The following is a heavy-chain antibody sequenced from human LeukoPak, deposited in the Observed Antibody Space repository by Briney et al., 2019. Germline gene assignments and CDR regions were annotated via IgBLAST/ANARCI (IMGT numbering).Heavy chain of an antibody. CDR3: AGHARYFYYFDY. CDR2: INHSGST. D-gene: IGHD1-14*01. V-gene: IGHV4-39*01. CDR1: GGSISSSSYY. Sequence: SETLSLTCTVSGGSISSSSYYWGWIRQPPGKGLEWIGEINHSGSTNYNPSLKSRVTISVDTSKNQFSLKLSSVTAADTAVYYCAGHARYFYYFDYWGQGTLVTVSS. J-gene: IGHJ4*02.